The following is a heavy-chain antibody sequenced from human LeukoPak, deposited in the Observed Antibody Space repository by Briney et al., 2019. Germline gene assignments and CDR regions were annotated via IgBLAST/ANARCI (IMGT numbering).Heavy chain of an antibody. V-gene: IGHV3-21*04. CDR2: ISSSSSYI. J-gene: IGHJ4*02. CDR1: GFTFSSYR. CDR3: AKGPALSSPGYYFDY. D-gene: IGHD6-13*01. Sequence: GGSLRLSCAASGFTFSSYRMNWVRQAPGKGLEWVSSISSSSSYIYYADSVKGRFTISRDNSKNTLYLQMNSLRAEDTAVYYCAKGPALSSPGYYFDYWGQGTLVTVSS.